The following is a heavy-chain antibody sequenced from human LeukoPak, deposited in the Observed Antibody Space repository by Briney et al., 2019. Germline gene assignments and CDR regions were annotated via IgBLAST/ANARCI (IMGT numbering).Heavy chain of an antibody. V-gene: IGHV3-23*01. CDR2: ISGSGGST. J-gene: IGHJ5*02. D-gene: IGHD3-3*01. CDR3: AKFQRYDFWSGYNNWFDP. CDR1: GFTFSSYA. Sequence: GGSLRLSCAASGFTFSSYAMSWVRQAPGKGLDWVAAISGSGGSTYYADSVKGRFTISRDNSKNTLYLQMNSLRAEDTAVYYCAKFQRYDFWSGYNNWFDPWGQGTLVTVSS.